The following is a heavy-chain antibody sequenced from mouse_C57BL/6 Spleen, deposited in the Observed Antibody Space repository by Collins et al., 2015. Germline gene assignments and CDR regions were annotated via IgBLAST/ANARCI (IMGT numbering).Heavy chain of an antibody. CDR1: GFNIKDYY. CDR2: IDPEDGDT. D-gene: IGHD1-1*01. J-gene: IGHJ2*01. V-gene: IGHV14-1*01. Sequence: EVQLQQSGAELVRPGASVKLSCTASGFNIKDYYMHWVKQRPEQGLEWIGRIDPEDGDTEYAPKFQGKATMTADTSPNTAYLQLSSLTSEDTAVYYCTTVGRPGFDYWGQGTTLTVSS. CDR3: TTVGRPGFDY.